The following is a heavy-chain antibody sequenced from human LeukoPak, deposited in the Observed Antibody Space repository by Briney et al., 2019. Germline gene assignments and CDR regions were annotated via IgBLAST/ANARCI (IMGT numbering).Heavy chain of an antibody. D-gene: IGHD6-13*01. CDR2: IHYTGST. CDR3: ARDVVAAAGTWDY. V-gene: IGHV4-59*12. Sequence: SETLSLTCTVSGGSISSYYWSWIRQSPGKGLECIGYIHYTGSTNYNPSLKSRVTMSVDTSKNQFSLKLSSVTAADTAVYYCARDVVAAAGTWDYWGQGTLVTVSS. CDR1: GGSISSYY. J-gene: IGHJ4*02.